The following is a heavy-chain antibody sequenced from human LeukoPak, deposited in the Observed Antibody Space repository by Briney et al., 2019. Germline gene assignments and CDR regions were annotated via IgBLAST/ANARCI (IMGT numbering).Heavy chain of an antibody. D-gene: IGHD2-15*01. J-gene: IGHJ4*02. CDR3: AKDWEYCSGGSCRTYGGLDY. CDR2: INPNSGGT. CDR1: GYTFTGYY. Sequence: GASVKVSCKASGYTFTGYYMHWVRQAPGQGLEWMGWINPNSGGTNYAQKFQGRVTMTRDTSISTAYMELSRLRSDDTAVYYCAKDWEYCSGGSCRTYGGLDYWGQGTLVTVSS. V-gene: IGHV1-2*02.